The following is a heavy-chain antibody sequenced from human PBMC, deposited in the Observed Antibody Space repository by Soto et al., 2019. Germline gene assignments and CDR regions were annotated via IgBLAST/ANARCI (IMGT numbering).Heavy chain of an antibody. CDR2: INPNSGGT. V-gene: IGHV1-2*04. Sequence: GASVKVSCKASGYTFTGYYMHWVRQAPGQGLEWMGWINPNSGGTNYAQKFQGWVTMTRDTSISTAYMELNSLKTEDTAVYYCTIDPVSSSWIHWFDPWGQGTLVTVSS. CDR3: TIDPVSSSWIHWFDP. D-gene: IGHD6-13*01. CDR1: GYTFTGYY. J-gene: IGHJ5*02.